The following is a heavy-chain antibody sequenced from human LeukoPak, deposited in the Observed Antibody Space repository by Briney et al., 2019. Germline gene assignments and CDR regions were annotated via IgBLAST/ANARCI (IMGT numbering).Heavy chain of an antibody. Sequence: GGSLRLSCAASGFAFDDYDMTWVRQAPGKGLEWVSVIYSGGNTYYADSVKGRFTISRDNSKNTLYLQMNSLRAEDTAVYYCAREKRGSGTYGALDIWGQGTMVTVSS. CDR3: AREKRGSGTYGALDI. V-gene: IGHV3-53*01. J-gene: IGHJ3*02. CDR1: GFAFDDYD. CDR2: IYSGGNT. D-gene: IGHD3-10*01.